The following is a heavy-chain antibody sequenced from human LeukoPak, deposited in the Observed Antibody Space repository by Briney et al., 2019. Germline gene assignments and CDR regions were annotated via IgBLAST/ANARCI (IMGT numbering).Heavy chain of an antibody. D-gene: IGHD5-18*01. CDR2: INPNRGGT. CDR3: AREGGGYNYAFRY. V-gene: IGHV1-2*02. CDR1: GYTFTGYY. J-gene: IGHJ4*02. Sequence: ASVKVSCKASGYTFTGYYMHWVRQAPGQGLEWMGWINPNRGGTSYTQKFQGRVTVTRDTSINTAYMELSRLRSDDTAVYYCAREGGGYNYAFRYWGQGTLVTVSS.